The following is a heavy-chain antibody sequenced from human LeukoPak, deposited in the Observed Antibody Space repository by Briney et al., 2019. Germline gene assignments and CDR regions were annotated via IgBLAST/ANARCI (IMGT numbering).Heavy chain of an antibody. V-gene: IGHV3-23*01. CDR3: AKDLGVTMIVVVPDAFDI. D-gene: IGHD3-22*01. J-gene: IGHJ3*02. CDR1: GFTFSSYA. Sequence: GGSLRLSCAASGFTFSSYAMSWVRQAPGKGLEWVSAISGSGGSKYYADSVKGRFTTSRDNSKNTLYLQMNSLRAEDTAVYYCAKDLGVTMIVVVPDAFDIWGQGTMVTVSS. CDR2: ISGSGGSK.